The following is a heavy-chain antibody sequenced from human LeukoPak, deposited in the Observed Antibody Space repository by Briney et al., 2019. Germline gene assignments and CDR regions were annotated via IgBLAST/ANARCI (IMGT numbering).Heavy chain of an antibody. J-gene: IGHJ4*02. V-gene: IGHV3-30-3*01. Sequence: PGRSLRLSCAASGFTFSSYAMHWVRQAPGKGLEWVAVISYDGSNKYYADSVKGRFTISRDNSKNTLYLQMNSLRAEDTAVYYCARGVVVVPAAMITLYFDYWGQGTLVTVSS. CDR1: GFTFSSYA. CDR2: ISYDGSNK. D-gene: IGHD2-2*01. CDR3: ARGVVVVPAAMITLYFDY.